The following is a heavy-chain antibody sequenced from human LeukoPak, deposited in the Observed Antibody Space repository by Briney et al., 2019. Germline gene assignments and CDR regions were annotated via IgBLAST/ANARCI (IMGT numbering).Heavy chain of an antibody. D-gene: IGHD6-19*01. CDR3: AKDFAVAGPPYYFDY. CDR1: GFTFSSYA. J-gene: IGHJ4*02. Sequence: GGSLRLSCAASGFTFSSYAMNWVRQAPGKGLEWVSVISGSGGSTYYADSVKGRFTISRDNSKNTLYLQMNSLRAEDTAVYYCAKDFAVAGPPYYFDYWGQGTLVTVSS. V-gene: IGHV3-23*01. CDR2: ISGSGGST.